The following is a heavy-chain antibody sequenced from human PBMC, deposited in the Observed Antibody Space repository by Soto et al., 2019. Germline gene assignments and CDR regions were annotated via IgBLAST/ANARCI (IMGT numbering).Heavy chain of an antibody. J-gene: IGHJ6*02. Sequence: QVQLVQSGAEVKEPGDSVRVSCEASGYTFTAYYIHWVRQAPGQGLEWMGWINPKFGDTTYAQDFQGRVSMTRDMSISTVYMELSRLTSDDTAIYYCARTIDYYYGRGSGNGHGVWGQGTTVTVFS. CDR2: INPKFGDT. CDR3: ARTIDYYYGRGSGNGHGV. D-gene: IGHD3-10*02. CDR1: GYTFTAYY. V-gene: IGHV1-2*02.